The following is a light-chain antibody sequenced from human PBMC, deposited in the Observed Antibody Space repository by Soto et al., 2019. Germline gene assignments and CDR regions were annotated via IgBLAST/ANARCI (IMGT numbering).Light chain of an antibody. CDR3: QQYNNWPQT. Sequence: EIVMTQSPATLSVSPGERASLSCRASQSVNRNLAWYQQKPGQAPRLLIFGPYTRATGVPGRFSGSGSGTEFTLTISSLQSEDFAVYYCQQYNNWPQTFGQGTKVEIK. CDR2: GPY. CDR1: QSVNRN. V-gene: IGKV3-15*01. J-gene: IGKJ1*01.